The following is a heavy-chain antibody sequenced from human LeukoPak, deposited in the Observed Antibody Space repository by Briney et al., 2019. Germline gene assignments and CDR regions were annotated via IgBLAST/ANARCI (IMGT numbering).Heavy chain of an antibody. V-gene: IGHV4-4*07. CDR2: IYTSGST. D-gene: IGHD6-6*01. CDR1: GGSISSYY. Sequence: SETLSLTCTVSGGSISSYYWSWIRQPAGKGLEWIGRIYTSGSTNYNPSLKSRVTMSVDTSKNQFSLKLSSVTAADTAVYYCARQSIAARQEAFDIWGQGTMVTVSS. J-gene: IGHJ3*02. CDR3: ARQSIAARQEAFDI.